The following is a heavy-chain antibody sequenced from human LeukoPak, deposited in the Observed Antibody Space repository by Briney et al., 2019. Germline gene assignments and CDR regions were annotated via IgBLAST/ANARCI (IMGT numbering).Heavy chain of an antibody. CDR2: IYYSGST. Sequence: PSETLSLTCTVSGGSISSGDYYWSWIRQPPGQGLEWIGYIYYSGSTCYNPSLKSRVTISVDTSENQFSLKLSSVTATDTAVYYCARAGRIAAAATYYYYGMDVWGQGTTVTVSS. V-gene: IGHV4-30-4*01. CDR3: ARAGRIAAAATYYYYGMDV. CDR1: GGSISSGDYY. J-gene: IGHJ6*02. D-gene: IGHD6-13*01.